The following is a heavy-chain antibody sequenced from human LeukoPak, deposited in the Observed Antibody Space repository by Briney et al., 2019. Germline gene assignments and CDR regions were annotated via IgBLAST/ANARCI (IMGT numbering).Heavy chain of an antibody. V-gene: IGHV3-53*05. Sequence: GSLRLFFAASGFTVSSEYMSRVRQAPGKGLEWVSVIYSGGSTYYADSVKGRFTISRDKSKNTVYLQMNSLRFEDTAMYYCARNWFDPWGQGTLVTVSS. CDR1: GFTVSSEY. CDR3: ARNWFDP. J-gene: IGHJ5*02. CDR2: IYSGGST.